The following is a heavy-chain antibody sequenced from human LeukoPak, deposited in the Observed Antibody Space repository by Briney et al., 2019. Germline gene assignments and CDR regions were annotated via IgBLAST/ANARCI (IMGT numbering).Heavy chain of an antibody. CDR2: INAGNGNT. CDR3: ARDLGLSYCSSTSCPKGLDSRAFPLGI. D-gene: IGHD2-2*01. V-gene: IGHV1-3*01. CDR1: GYTFTSYA. Sequence: ASVKVSCKASGYTFTSYAMHWVRHAPGQRLEWMGWINAGNGNTKYSQKFQGRVTITRDTSASTAYMELSSLRSEDTAVYYCARDLGLSYCSSTSCPKGLDSRAFPLGIWGQGTMVTVSS. J-gene: IGHJ3*02.